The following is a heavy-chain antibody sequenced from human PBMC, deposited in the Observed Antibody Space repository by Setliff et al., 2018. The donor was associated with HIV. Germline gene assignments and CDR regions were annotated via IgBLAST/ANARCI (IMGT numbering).Heavy chain of an antibody. CDR2: IFHDGTV. Sequence: PSETLSLTCVVSGFSIKNDNWWNWVRQTPGKGLEWIGQIFHDGTVTYKPSLESRVTILMDILKNQISLNVTSVTSADTAVYFCARGLSSPFATGLWGQGTLVTVSS. CDR3: ARGLSSPFATGL. J-gene: IGHJ4*02. V-gene: IGHV4-4*02. D-gene: IGHD6-13*01. CDR1: GFSIKNDNW.